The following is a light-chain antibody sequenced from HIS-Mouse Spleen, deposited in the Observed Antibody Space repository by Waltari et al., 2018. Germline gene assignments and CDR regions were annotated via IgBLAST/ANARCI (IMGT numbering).Light chain of an antibody. Sequence: SYELAPPPSVSVSPGQTARNPCPGNQLPKKYAYWYQQKSGPPPELVIYDDSKRPSGIPERFSGASSCTMATLTISGAQVDDEDDYYCCSTDASGNHRVFGGGTKLTVL. V-gene: IGLV3-10*03. CDR3: CSTDASGNHRV. CDR1: QLPKKY. CDR2: DDS. J-gene: IGLJ2*01.